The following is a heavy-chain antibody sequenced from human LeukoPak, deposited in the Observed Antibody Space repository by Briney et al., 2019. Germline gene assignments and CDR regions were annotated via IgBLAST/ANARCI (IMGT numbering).Heavy chain of an antibody. CDR3: AKDRFRGGAVAGYFDY. CDR2: ISGSGGST. Sequence: GGSLRLSCAASGFTFSSYAMSWVRQAPGKGLEWVSAISGSGGSTYYADSVKGRFTISRDNSKNTLYLQMNGLRAEDKAVYYCAKDRFRGGAVAGYFDYWGQGTLVTVSS. J-gene: IGHJ4*02. V-gene: IGHV3-23*01. D-gene: IGHD6-19*01. CDR1: GFTFSSYA.